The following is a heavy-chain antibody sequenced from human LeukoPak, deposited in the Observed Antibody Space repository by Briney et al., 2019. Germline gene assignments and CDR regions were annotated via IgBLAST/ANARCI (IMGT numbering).Heavy chain of an antibody. CDR2: IRYDGNNK. Sequence: GGSLRLSCAVSGFIFNKYGMHWVRQAPGKGLEWVAFIRYDGNNKNYADSVKGRFTISRDNSKNTLYLQLNSLRAEDTAVYYCAKVSLFTINDAFDVWGQGTVVTVSS. CDR1: GFIFNKYG. D-gene: IGHD3-3*01. CDR3: AKVSLFTINDAFDV. J-gene: IGHJ3*01. V-gene: IGHV3-30*02.